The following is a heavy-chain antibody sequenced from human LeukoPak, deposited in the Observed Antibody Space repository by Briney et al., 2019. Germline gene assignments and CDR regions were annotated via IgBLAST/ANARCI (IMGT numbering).Heavy chain of an antibody. D-gene: IGHD4-23*01. Sequence: SETLSLTRTVSGGSISSSNYYWGWIRQPPGKGLEWIGSIYYSGSTFYNPSLKSRVTISVDTSKNQFSLKLSSVTAADTAVYYCASPWDYGGYGMDVWGQGTTVTVSS. CDR1: GGSISSSNYY. V-gene: IGHV4-39*01. J-gene: IGHJ6*02. CDR2: IYYSGST. CDR3: ASPWDYGGYGMDV.